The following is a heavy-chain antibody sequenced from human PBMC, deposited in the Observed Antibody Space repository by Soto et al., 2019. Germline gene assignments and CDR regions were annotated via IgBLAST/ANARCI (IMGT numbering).Heavy chain of an antibody. J-gene: IGHJ6*03. CDR2: IYYSGST. V-gene: IGHV4-31*03. CDR1: GGSISSGGYY. D-gene: IGHD1-7*01. Sequence: SETLSLTCTVSGGSISSGGYYWSWIRQHPGKGLEWIGYIYYSGSTYYNPSLKSRVTISVDTSKNQFSLKLSSVTAADTAVYYCARTYNWNYGTPYYYYYMDVWGKGTTVTVSS. CDR3: ARTYNWNYGTPYYYYYMDV.